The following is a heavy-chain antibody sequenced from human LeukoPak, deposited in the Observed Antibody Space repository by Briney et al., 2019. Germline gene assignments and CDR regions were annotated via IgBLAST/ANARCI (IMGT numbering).Heavy chain of an antibody. Sequence: GGSLRLSCAASGFTFSNYAMSWVRQAPGKGLEWVAFIRYDGSNKYYADSVKGRFTISRDNSKNTLYLQMNSLRAEDTAVYYCAKSRDIVVVPAADPWGQGTLVTVSS. D-gene: IGHD2-2*01. V-gene: IGHV3-30*02. CDR1: GFTFSNYA. CDR2: IRYDGSNK. J-gene: IGHJ5*02. CDR3: AKSRDIVVVPAADP.